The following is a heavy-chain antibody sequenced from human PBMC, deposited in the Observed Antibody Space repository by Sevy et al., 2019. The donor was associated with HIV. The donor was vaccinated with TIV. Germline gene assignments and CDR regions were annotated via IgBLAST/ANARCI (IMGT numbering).Heavy chain of an antibody. CDR3: STDPIIVLLVTDGMDV. V-gene: IGHV3-15*01. D-gene: IGHD2-8*02. Sequence: GGSLRLSCAASGFTFSNAWMSWVRQAPGKGLEWVGLIKSKTDGGTIDYAAPVKGRFTISRDDSKNTLYLQMNSLKTEDTAVYYCSTDPIIVLLVTDGMDVWGQGTTVTVSS. CDR1: GFTFSNAW. J-gene: IGHJ6*02. CDR2: IKSKTDGGTI.